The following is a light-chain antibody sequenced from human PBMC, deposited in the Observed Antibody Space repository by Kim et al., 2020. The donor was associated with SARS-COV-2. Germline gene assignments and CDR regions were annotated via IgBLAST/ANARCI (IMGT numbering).Light chain of an antibody. CDR1: QDINNY. Sequence: ASVGERVTITCRASQDINNYLAWYQQKPGKVPKLLIYAASTLQSGVPSRFSGSGSGTDFTLTISSLQPEDVATYYCQKYNIVPWTFGRGTKVDIK. J-gene: IGKJ1*01. V-gene: IGKV1-27*01. CDR3: QKYNIVPWT. CDR2: AAS.